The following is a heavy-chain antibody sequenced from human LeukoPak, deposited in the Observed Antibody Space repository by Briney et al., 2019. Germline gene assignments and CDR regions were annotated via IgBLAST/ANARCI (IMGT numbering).Heavy chain of an antibody. V-gene: IGHV4-61*05. CDR2: IYYSGST. J-gene: IGHJ4*02. CDR1: GGSISSSSYY. CDR3: ARGRGPWGY. Sequence: PSETLSLTCTDSGGSISSSSYYWGWIRQPPGKGLEWIGFIYYSGSTNYNPSLKSRVTISVDTSKNQFSLKLSSVTAADTAVYYCARGRGPWGYWGQGTLVTVSS. D-gene: IGHD3-10*01.